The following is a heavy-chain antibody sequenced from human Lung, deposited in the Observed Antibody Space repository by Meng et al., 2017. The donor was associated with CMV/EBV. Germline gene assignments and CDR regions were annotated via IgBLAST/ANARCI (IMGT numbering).Heavy chain of an antibody. V-gene: IGHV1-2*02. CDR2: INPKSGGT. J-gene: IGHJ4*02. CDR3: ARALHVEYIDSSGYHDH. CDR1: GYTFTGYF. D-gene: IGHD3-22*01. Sequence: ASXXVSXKASGYTFTGYFIHWVRQAPGQGLEWMGWINPKSGGTNFAQRFPGRVTMTRDTSISTVYMELRSLRSDDTAVYYCARALHVEYIDSSGYHDHWGQGTXVTVSS.